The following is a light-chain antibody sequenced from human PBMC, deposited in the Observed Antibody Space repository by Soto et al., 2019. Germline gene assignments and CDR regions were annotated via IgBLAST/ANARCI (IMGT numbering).Light chain of an antibody. CDR3: LQHNSYPRT. Sequence: DIQMTQSPSSLSASVGDRVTITCRASQGISADLGWYQQKPGKAPKRLIYAASSLQSGVPSRFSGSGSGTDFTLTISRLQPEDFAAYYCLQHNSYPRTFGQGTNVEMK. CDR1: QGISAD. J-gene: IGKJ1*01. CDR2: AAS. V-gene: IGKV1-17*01.